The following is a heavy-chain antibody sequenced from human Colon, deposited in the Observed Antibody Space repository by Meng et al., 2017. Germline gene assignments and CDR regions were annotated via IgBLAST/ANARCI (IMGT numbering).Heavy chain of an antibody. J-gene: IGHJ4*02. CDR3: ARDGGHRGDY. D-gene: IGHD2-15*01. CDR1: GFTFSDYY. V-gene: IGHV3-11*04. Sequence: QVQLVESGGGLVKPGGALRLSCAASGFTFSDYYTSWIRQAPGKGLEWVSAISRTGGSTFYADSVKGRFTISRDNAKNTLYLQMNSLRAEDTAVYYCARDGGHRGDYWGQGTLVTVSS. CDR2: ISRTGGST.